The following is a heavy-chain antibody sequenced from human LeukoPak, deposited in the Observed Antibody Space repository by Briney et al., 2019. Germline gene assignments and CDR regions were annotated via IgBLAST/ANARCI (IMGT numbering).Heavy chain of an antibody. D-gene: IGHD5-18*01. V-gene: IGHV1-69*13. J-gene: IGHJ4*02. CDR2: IIPIFGTA. Sequence: ASVKVSCKASGGTFSSYAISWVRQAPGQGLEWMGGIIPIFGTANHAQKFQGRVTITADESTSTAYMELSSLRSEDTAVYYCARDNLATAKEYYFDYWGQGTLVTVSS. CDR3: ARDNLATAKEYYFDY. CDR1: GGTFSSYA.